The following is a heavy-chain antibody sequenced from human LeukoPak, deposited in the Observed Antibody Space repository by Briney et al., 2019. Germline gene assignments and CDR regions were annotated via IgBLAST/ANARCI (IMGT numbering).Heavy chain of an antibody. CDR2: IIPIFGTA. CDR1: GGTFSSYA. D-gene: IGHD5-18*01. CDR3: ARDGYSYGYLDY. J-gene: IGHJ4*02. Sequence: GASVKVSCKASGGTFSSYAISWVRQAPGQGLEWMGGIIPIFGTANYAQKFQGRVTITADESTSTAYMELSSLRSEDTAVYYCARDGYSYGYLDYWGQGTLVTVSS. V-gene: IGHV1-69*13.